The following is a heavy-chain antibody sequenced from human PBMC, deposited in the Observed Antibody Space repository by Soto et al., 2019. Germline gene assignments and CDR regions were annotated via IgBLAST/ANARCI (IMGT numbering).Heavy chain of an antibody. V-gene: IGHV1-18*01. D-gene: IGHD6-13*01. J-gene: IGHJ6*02. CDR3: ASSREQLVLYGMDV. CDR1: GYTFTSYV. CDR2: ISAYNGNT. Sequence: QVQLVQSGAEVKKPGASVKVSCKASGYTFTSYVISWVRQAPGQGLEWMGWISAYNGNTNYAQKLQGRATMTTDTSTSTAYMELRSLRSDDTAVYYCASSREQLVLYGMDVWGQGTTVTVSS.